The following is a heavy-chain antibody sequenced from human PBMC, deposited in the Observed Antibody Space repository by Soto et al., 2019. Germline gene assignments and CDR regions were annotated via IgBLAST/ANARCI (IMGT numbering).Heavy chain of an antibody. Sequence: GGSLRLSCAASGFTFSSYDMHWVRQATGKGLEWVSAIGTAGDTYYPGSVKGRFTISRENAKNSLYLQMNSLIAEDTAVYYCARAAAGTPYYYYGMDVWGQGTTVTVSS. V-gene: IGHV3-13*01. CDR1: GFTFSSYD. D-gene: IGHD6-13*01. J-gene: IGHJ6*02. CDR2: IGTAGDT. CDR3: ARAAAGTPYYYYGMDV.